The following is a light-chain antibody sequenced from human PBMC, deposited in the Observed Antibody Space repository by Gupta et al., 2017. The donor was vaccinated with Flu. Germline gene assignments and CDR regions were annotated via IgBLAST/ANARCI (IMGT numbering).Light chain of an antibody. V-gene: IGLV2-11*01. Sequence: QSALTQPRPVSGSPGQSVTIFCTATSSDVGRYNFVSWFQQYPGKAPKLMIYDVSKRPSGVPDRFSGSKSGNTASLTISGLQAEDEADYYCSSYAGSYTWVFGGGTELTVL. CDR1: SSDVGRYNF. J-gene: IGLJ3*02. CDR2: DVS. CDR3: SSYAGSYTWV.